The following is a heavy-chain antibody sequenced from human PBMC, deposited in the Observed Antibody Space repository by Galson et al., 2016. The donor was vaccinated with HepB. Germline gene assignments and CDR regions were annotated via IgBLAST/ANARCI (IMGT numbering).Heavy chain of an antibody. CDR2: VSSSSSYI. D-gene: IGHD3-10*01. J-gene: IGHJ4*02. CDR1: GFTFRFPFRDYA. CDR3: ARWSRGTGSSLDF. V-gene: IGHV3-21*01. Sequence: SLRLSCAASGFTFRFPFRDYALSCARQAPGKGLEWVSSVSSSSSYIYYADSVKGRFTISRDNPKHSLYPQMNSLGAEDTANYYCARWSRGTGSSLDFWGQGTLVTAS.